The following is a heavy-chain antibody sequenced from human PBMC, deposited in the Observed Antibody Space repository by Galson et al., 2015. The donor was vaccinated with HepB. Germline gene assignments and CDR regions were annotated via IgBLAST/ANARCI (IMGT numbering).Heavy chain of an antibody. Sequence: SLRLSCAASGFTFSSYWMSWVRQAPGKGLEWVANIKQDGSEKYYVDSVKGRFTISRDNAKNSLYLQMNSLRAEDTAVYYCAREREDSSWYTPHFDYWGQGTLVTVSS. D-gene: IGHD6-13*01. CDR2: IKQDGSEK. J-gene: IGHJ4*02. V-gene: IGHV3-7*03. CDR1: GFTFSSYW. CDR3: AREREDSSWYTPHFDY.